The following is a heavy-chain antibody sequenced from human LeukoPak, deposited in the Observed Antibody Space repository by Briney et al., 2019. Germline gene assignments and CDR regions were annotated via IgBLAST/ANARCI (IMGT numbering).Heavy chain of an antibody. V-gene: IGHV4-59*01. J-gene: IGHJ4*02. CDR3: ARTVVTAAWYYFDY. D-gene: IGHD2-21*02. CDR2: IYYSGST. CDR1: GGSLSYYY. Sequence: PSETLSLTCTVSGGSLSYYYWSWIRQPPGKGLEWIGYIYYSGSTNYNPSLKSRVTISVDTSKNQFSLKLSSVTAADTAVYYCARTVVTAAWYYFDYWGQGTLVTVSS.